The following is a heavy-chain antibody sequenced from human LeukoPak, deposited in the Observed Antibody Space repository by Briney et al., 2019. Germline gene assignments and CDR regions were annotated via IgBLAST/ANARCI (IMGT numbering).Heavy chain of an antibody. CDR3: TTDRTSPLRFLEWSNAFDI. CDR2: IKSKTDGGTT. CDR1: GFTFSNAW. D-gene: IGHD3-3*01. Sequence: GGSLRLSCAASGFTFSNAWMSWVRQAPGKGLEWVGRIKSKTDGGTTDYAAPVKGRFTISRDDSKNTLYLQMNSLKTEDTAVYYCTTDRTSPLRFLEWSNAFDIWGQGTMVTVSS. V-gene: IGHV3-15*01. J-gene: IGHJ3*02.